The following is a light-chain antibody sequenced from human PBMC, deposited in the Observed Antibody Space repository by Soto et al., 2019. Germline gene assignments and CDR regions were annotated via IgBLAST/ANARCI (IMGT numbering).Light chain of an antibody. CDR2: GAS. CDR3: QHYNSYSEA. J-gene: IGKJ1*01. V-gene: IGKV3-20*01. Sequence: EIVLTQSTATLSVSPGERAPLSCRASQSVSSSSLAWYQQKPGQAPRLLIYGASSRATGIPDRFSGSGSGTEFTLTISSLQPDDFATYYCQHYNSYSEAFGQGTKVDI. CDR1: QSVSSSS.